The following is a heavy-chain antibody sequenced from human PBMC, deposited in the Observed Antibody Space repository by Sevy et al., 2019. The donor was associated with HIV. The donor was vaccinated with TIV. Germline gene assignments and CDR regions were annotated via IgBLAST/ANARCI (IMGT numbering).Heavy chain of an antibody. Sequence: ASVKVSCKASGYTFTSYGISWVRQAPGQGLEWMGWISAYNGNTNYGQKLQGRVTMTTDTSTSTAYMELRSLMSDDTAGDYCARVEGWDYEIVTVSLVGDYGMDVWGQGTTVTVSS. V-gene: IGHV1-18*01. CDR3: ARVEGWDYEIVTVSLVGDYGMDV. D-gene: IGHD3-9*01. CDR2: ISAYNGNT. J-gene: IGHJ6*02. CDR1: GYTFTSYG.